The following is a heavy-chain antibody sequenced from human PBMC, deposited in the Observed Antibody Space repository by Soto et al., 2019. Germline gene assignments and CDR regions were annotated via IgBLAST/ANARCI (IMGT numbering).Heavy chain of an antibody. Sequence: QLQLVQSGAEVKRPGASVRVSCEASGYPFAKYGISWIRQAPGQGLEWMGWIRPDNGNTEYEQKFQGRVSMTRDTSSNTAYLEVRSLRSDDTAMYYCATSYDSGFDPWGQGTLVSVSS. V-gene: IGHV1-18*04. J-gene: IGHJ5*02. CDR3: ATSYDSGFDP. D-gene: IGHD5-12*01. CDR1: GYPFAKYG. CDR2: IRPDNGNT.